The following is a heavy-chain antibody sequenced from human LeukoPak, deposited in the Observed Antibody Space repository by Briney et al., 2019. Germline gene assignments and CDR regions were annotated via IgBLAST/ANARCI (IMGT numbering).Heavy chain of an antibody. J-gene: IGHJ4*02. Sequence: ASVKVSCKASGYTFTGYYMHWVRQATGQGLEWMGWMNPNSGNTGYAQKFQGRVTITRNTSISTAYMELSSLRSEDTAVYYCARVLSRFGDFDYWGQGTLVTVSS. CDR1: GYTFTGYY. CDR2: MNPNSGNT. V-gene: IGHV1-8*03. D-gene: IGHD3-10*01. CDR3: ARVLSRFGDFDY.